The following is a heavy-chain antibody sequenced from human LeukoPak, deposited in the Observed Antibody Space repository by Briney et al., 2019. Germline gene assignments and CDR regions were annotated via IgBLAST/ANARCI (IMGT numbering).Heavy chain of an antibody. D-gene: IGHD6-25*01. CDR1: GFTFRNYG. CDR3: AKEPTSYSSGWYFED. Sequence: GGSLRLSCAASGFTFRNYGMQWVRQAPGKGLERVAVVSHDGGTTFYADSVKGRFTISRDNSKNTLDLQMFSLRVEDTAVYYCAKEPTSYSSGWYFEDWGQGTLVTVSS. V-gene: IGHV3-30*18. CDR2: VSHDGGTT. J-gene: IGHJ1*01.